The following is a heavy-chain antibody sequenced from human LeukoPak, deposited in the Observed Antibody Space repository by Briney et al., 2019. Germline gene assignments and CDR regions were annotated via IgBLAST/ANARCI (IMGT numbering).Heavy chain of an antibody. CDR1: GYTFTSYG. CDR3: ATDTAAAAYDAFDI. CDR2: MNPNSGNT. V-gene: IGHV1-8*03. J-gene: IGHJ3*02. D-gene: IGHD6-13*01. Sequence: ASVKVSCKASGYTFTSYGISWVRQAPGQGLEWMGWMNPNSGNTGYAQKFQGRVTITRNTSISTAYMELSSLRSEDTAVYYCATDTAAAAYDAFDIWGQGTMVTVSS.